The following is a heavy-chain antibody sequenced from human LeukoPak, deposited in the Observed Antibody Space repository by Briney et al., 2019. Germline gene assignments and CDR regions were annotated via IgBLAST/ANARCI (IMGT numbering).Heavy chain of an antibody. D-gene: IGHD3-16*02. CDR2: LYPGGDT. CDR1: GFTVSSNY. Sequence: PGGSLRLSCAASGFTVSSNYMSWVRQAPGKGLEWVSTLYPGGDTYYADSVKGRFTISRDNSKNTLYLQMNSLRAEDTAVYYCAKLMITFGGVIVPRGAFDIWGQGTMVTVSS. CDR3: AKLMITFGGVIVPRGAFDI. V-gene: IGHV3-53*01. J-gene: IGHJ3*02.